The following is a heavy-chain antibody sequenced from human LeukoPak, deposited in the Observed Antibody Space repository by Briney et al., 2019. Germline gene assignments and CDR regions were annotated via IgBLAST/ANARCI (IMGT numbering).Heavy chain of an antibody. V-gene: IGHV3-48*02. CDR2: ISGSSITI. CDR3: ARGYCSGGRCGFDY. J-gene: IGHJ4*02. Sequence: PGGSLRLSCAASGFTFSTYSMNWVRQAPGKGLEWVSHISGSSITIYYADSVKGRFTISRDNAKNSLYLQVNSLRDEDTGVYYCARGYCSGGRCGFDYWGQGTVVTVSS. D-gene: IGHD2-15*01. CDR1: GFTFSTYS.